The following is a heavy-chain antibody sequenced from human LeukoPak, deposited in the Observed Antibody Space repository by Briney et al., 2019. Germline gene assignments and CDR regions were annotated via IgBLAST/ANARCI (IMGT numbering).Heavy chain of an antibody. V-gene: IGHV1-18*01. CDR1: GYTFTSYG. CDR3: ARDSRTYYDILTGYYPPNYYFDY. Sequence: ASVKVSCKASGYTFTSYGISWVRQAPGRGLEWMGWISAYNGNTNYAQKLQGRVTMTTDTSTSTDYMELRSLRSDATAVYYCARDSRTYYDILTGYYPPNYYFDYWGQGTLVTVSS. J-gene: IGHJ4*02. D-gene: IGHD3-9*01. CDR2: ISAYNGNT.